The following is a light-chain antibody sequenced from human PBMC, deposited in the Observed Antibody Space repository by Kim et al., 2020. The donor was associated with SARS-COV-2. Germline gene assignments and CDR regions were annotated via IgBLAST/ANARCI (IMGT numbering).Light chain of an antibody. V-gene: IGLV3-19*01. CDR2: GKN. CDR1: SLRSYY. J-gene: IGLJ1*01. Sequence: SSELTQDPAVSVALGQTVRITCQGDSLRSYYASWYQQKPGQAPVLVIYGKNNRPSGIPDRFSGSSSGNTASLTITGAQAEDEADYYCNSRDSSGYFFGTG. CDR3: NSRDSSGYF.